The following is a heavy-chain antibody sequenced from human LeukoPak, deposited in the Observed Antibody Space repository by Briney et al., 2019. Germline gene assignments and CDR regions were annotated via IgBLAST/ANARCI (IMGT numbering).Heavy chain of an antibody. J-gene: IGHJ4*02. Sequence: SVKVSRKASGGTFSSYAISWVRQAPGQGLEWMGGIIPIFGTANYAQKFQGRVTITTDESTSTAYMELSSLRSEDTAVYYCASSSYGDSDYFDYWGQGTLVTVSS. D-gene: IGHD4-17*01. CDR1: GGTFSSYA. CDR2: IIPIFGTA. CDR3: ASSSYGDSDYFDY. V-gene: IGHV1-69*05.